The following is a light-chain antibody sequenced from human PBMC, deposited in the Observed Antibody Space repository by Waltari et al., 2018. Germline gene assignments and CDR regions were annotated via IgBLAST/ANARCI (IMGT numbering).Light chain of an antibody. Sequence: SYELTQTPSVSVSPGQTASITCSGANLGDNYACCYQQKPGQSPVLVIYQDSKRPSGIPERFSGSNSGNTATLTISGTQAMDEADYYCQAWDSSTAAVVFGGGTKLTVL. V-gene: IGLV3-1*01. J-gene: IGLJ2*01. CDR3: QAWDSSTAAVV. CDR2: QDS. CDR1: NLGDNY.